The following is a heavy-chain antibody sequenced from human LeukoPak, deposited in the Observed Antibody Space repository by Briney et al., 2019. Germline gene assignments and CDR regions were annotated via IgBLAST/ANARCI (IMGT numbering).Heavy chain of an antibody. CDR3: ARAGRVGAPHGWYFDY. V-gene: IGHV1-69*04. CDR1: GGTFSSYA. J-gene: IGHJ4*02. Sequence: SVKVSCKASGGTFSSYAISWVRRAPGQGLEWMGRIIPILGIANYAQKFQGRVTITADKSTSTAYMELSSLRSEDTAVYYCARAGRVGAPHGWYFDYWGQGTLVTVSS. CDR2: IIPILGIA. D-gene: IGHD1-26*01.